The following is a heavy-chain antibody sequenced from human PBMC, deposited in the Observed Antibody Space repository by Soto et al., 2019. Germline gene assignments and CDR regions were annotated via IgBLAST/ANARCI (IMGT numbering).Heavy chain of an antibody. V-gene: IGHV4-59*01. J-gene: IGHJ4*02. CDR1: GGSINSYY. D-gene: IGHD2-15*01. Sequence: SETLSLTCTVSGGSINSYYWSWIRQTPGKGLEWIGYIYYIGRTNYNPSLKSRVSFSVDTSKNQFSLKMSSVTAADTAVYYCARYYCTGGTCYYFDYWGQGTLVTVSS. CDR3: ARYYCTGGTCYYFDY. CDR2: IYYIGRT.